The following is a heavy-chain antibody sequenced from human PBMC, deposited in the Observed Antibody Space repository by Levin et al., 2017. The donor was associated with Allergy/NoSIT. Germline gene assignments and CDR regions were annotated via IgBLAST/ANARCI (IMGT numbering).Heavy chain of an antibody. CDR1: GYTFTTNY. CDR3: ARTWFNSGFDY. CDR2: INPNSGGT. J-gene: IGHJ4*02. D-gene: IGHD6-25*01. Sequence: GASVKVSCKTSGYTFTTNYLHWVRQAPGQGLEWMGWINPNSGGTDYAQKLQGRVTMARDTSISTVYMELSSLRIDDTAVYFCARTWFNSGFDYWGQGALVTVSA. V-gene: IGHV1-2*02.